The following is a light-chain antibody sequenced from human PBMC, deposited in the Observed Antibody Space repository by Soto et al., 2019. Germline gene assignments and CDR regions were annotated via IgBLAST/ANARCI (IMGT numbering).Light chain of an antibody. CDR3: HQYKNWRT. Sequence: EIVLTQSPGSLSLSPGISVPLSCRASQRVSSYLAWYQQKPGQAPRLLIYDASNRATGIPARFSGSGSGTDFTLPISSLQSEDLAVYYCHQYKNWRTFGQGTKVDI. CDR2: DAS. CDR1: QRVSSY. J-gene: IGKJ1*01. V-gene: IGKV3-11*01.